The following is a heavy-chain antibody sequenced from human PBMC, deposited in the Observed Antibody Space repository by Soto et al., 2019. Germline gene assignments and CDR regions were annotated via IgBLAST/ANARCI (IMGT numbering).Heavy chain of an antibody. D-gene: IGHD2-2*01. V-gene: IGHV3-30*18. CDR1: GFTFSSYG. Sequence: GGSLRLSCAASGFTFSSYGMHWVRQAPGKGLEWVAVISYDGSNKYYADSVKGRFTISRDNSKNTLYLQMNSLRAEDTAVYYCAKVQTRYQLLRDHYYYYMDVWGKGTTVTVSS. J-gene: IGHJ6*03. CDR2: ISYDGSNK. CDR3: AKVQTRYQLLRDHYYYYMDV.